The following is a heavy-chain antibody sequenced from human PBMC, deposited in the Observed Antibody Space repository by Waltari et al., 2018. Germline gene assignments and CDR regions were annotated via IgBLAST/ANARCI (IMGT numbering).Heavy chain of an antibody. V-gene: IGHV1-69*12. CDR1: GGTFGTYS. Sequence: QVQLVQSGAEVKQPGASVKVSCKASGGTFGTYSISWVRQAPGQGLEWMAGFIPIYGTPNYAPKFQGRVTVSADPSTSTAYLELRRLISEDTAVYYCAKREIGYAFDIWGHGTLVTVSS. J-gene: IGHJ3*02. CDR3: AKREIGYAFDI. CDR2: FIPIYGTP. D-gene: IGHD1-26*01.